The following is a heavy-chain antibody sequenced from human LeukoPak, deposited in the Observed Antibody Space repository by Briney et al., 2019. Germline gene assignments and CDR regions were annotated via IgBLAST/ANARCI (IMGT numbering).Heavy chain of an antibody. CDR1: GGTFSSYA. J-gene: IGHJ4*02. CDR3: AREAARGIAVAGTNNLDY. V-gene: IGHV1-69*13. D-gene: IGHD6-19*01. CDR2: IIPIFGTA. Sequence: SVKVSCKASGGTFSSYAISWVRQAPEQGLEWMGGIIPIFGTANYAQKFQGRVTITADESTSTAYMELSSLRSEDTAVYYCAREAARGIAVAGTNNLDYWGQGTLVTVSS.